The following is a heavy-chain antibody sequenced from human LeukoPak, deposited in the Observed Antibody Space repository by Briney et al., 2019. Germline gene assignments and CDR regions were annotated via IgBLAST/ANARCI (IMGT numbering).Heavy chain of an antibody. CDR1: GFTFSSYE. D-gene: IGHD6-19*01. CDR3: ASSGWSLQHDAFDI. V-gene: IGHV3-48*03. CDR2: ISSSGSTI. Sequence: GGSLRLSCAASGFTFSSYEMNWVRQAPGKGLEWVSYISSSGSTIYYADSVKGRFTISRDNAKNSLYLQVNSLRAEDTAVYYCASSGWSLQHDAFDIWGQGTMVTVSS. J-gene: IGHJ3*02.